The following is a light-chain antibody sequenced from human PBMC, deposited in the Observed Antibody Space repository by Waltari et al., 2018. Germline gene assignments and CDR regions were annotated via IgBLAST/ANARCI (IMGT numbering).Light chain of an antibody. J-gene: IGLJ1*01. CDR1: NIGSCR. V-gene: IGLV3-21*04. Sequence: SYVLTQPPSVSVAPGETARLTCGADNIGSCRVRWYQQKPGQAPVLVIFYDSDRPSGIPERFSGSNSGNTATLTITRVEAGDEANYYCQVWHAAIDPGVFGTGTEVSVL. CDR2: YDS. CDR3: QVWHAAIDPGV.